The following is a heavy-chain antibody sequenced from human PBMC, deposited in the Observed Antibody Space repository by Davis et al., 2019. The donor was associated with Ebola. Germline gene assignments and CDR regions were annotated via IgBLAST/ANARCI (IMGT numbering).Heavy chain of an antibody. Sequence: LETLSLTCTVSGHSIKSGYSWGWIRQPPGEGLELIGRISDSGITDYNPSLKSRVTISVDASKNRFSLRLHSVTATDTAIYYCARFVVVPVSSSYNYIDVWGKGATVTVSS. J-gene: IGHJ6*03. D-gene: IGHD2-15*01. V-gene: IGHV4-38-2*02. CDR2: ISDSGIT. CDR3: ARFVVVPVSSSYNYIDV. CDR1: GHSIKSGYS.